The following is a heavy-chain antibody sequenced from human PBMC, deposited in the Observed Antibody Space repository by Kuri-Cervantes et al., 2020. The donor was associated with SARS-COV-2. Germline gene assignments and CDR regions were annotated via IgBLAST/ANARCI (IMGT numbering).Heavy chain of an antibody. Sequence: SVKVSCKASGGTFSSYAISWVRQAPGQGLEWMGRIIPILGIANYAQKFQGRVTITADKSTSTAYMELSSLRSEDTAVYHCARDHVDTAMVFDYWGQGTLVTVSS. J-gene: IGHJ4*02. D-gene: IGHD5-18*01. CDR1: GGTFSSYA. CDR2: IIPILGIA. CDR3: ARDHVDTAMVFDY. V-gene: IGHV1-69*04.